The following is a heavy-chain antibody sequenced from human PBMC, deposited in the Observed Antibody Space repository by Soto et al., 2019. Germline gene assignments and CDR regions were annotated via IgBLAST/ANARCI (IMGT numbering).Heavy chain of an antibody. Sequence: QLQFVQSGAAVERPGASVRVYCKAYGYPFSKYGISWIRQAPGQGLEWMGWIKPYNGDTNYAQKFQGRVTMTTDTSSNTAYMEIRSLRSDDTAVYYCANSYDSGFYPWGQETLVSVSS. V-gene: IGHV1-18*04. CDR3: ANSYDSGFYP. CDR1: GYPFSKYG. J-gene: IGHJ5*02. D-gene: IGHD5-12*01. CDR2: IKPYNGDT.